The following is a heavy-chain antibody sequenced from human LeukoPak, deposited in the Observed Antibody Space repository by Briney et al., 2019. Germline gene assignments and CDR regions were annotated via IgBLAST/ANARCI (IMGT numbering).Heavy chain of an antibody. Sequence: SETLSLTCGVFGASISDNYWIWIRQPPGKGLEWIGEINHSGSAKYNPSLMSRVTMSVDTSKNQFSLKLSSVTAADTAVYYCARGPRRWLQPHDAFDIWGQGTMVTVSS. CDR2: INHSGSA. D-gene: IGHD5-24*01. V-gene: IGHV4-34*01. CDR3: ARGPRRWLQPHDAFDI. J-gene: IGHJ3*02. CDR1: GASISDNY.